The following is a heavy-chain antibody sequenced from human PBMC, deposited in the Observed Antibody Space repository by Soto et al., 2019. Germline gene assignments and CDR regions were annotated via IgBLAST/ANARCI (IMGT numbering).Heavy chain of an antibody. CDR2: INHSGST. Sequence: SDTLSLTCAVYGGSFSGYYWSWILQPPGKGLEWIGEINHSGSTNYNPSLKSRVTISVDTSKNQFSLKLSSVTAADTAVYYCARGYGDYVRPPFDHWGQGTLVTVPS. D-gene: IGHD4-17*01. CDR1: GGSFSGYY. V-gene: IGHV4-34*01. CDR3: ARGYGDYVRPPFDH. J-gene: IGHJ4*02.